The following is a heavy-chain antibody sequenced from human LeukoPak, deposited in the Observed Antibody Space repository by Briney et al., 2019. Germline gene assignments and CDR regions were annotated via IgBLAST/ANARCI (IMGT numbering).Heavy chain of an antibody. D-gene: IGHD3-22*01. V-gene: IGHV3-33*01. Sequence: GGSLRLSCAASRFTFSNYGMHWVRQAPGKGLEGVAVIWYDGSKKYYADSVKGRFTISRDNSKTTLYLQMNSLRAEDTAVYYCARDDYYDSSGYYRYYYYGMDVWGQGTTVTVSS. CDR3: ARDDYYDSSGYYRYYYYGMDV. CDR1: RFTFSNYG. J-gene: IGHJ6*02. CDR2: IWYDGSKK.